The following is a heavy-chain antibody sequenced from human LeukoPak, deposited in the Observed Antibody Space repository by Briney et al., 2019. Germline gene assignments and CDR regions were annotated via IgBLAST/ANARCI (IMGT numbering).Heavy chain of an antibody. CDR1: GFTVSSNY. J-gene: IGHJ4*02. V-gene: IGHV3-66*01. D-gene: IGHD4-17*01. CDR3: ASTFYGDSPPY. CDR2: IYSGGST. Sequence: GGSLRLSCAASGFTVSSNYISWVRQAPGKGLEWVSVIYSGGSTYYADSVKGRFTISRDNSKNTLYLQMNSLRAEDTAVYYCASTFYGDSPPYWGQGTLVTVSS.